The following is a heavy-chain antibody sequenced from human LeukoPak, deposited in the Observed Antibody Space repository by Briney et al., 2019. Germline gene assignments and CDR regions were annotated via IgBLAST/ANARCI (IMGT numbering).Heavy chain of an antibody. D-gene: IGHD1-1*01. V-gene: IGHV3-74*03. CDR3: AKGNFNWNQYYFDY. Sequence: GGSLRLSCTASGFTFSNHWMNWVRQAPGKGLVWVSRINTDGRSTTYADSVKGRFTISRDDSKNTLYLQMNTLRAEDTAVYYCAKGNFNWNQYYFDYWGQGTLVTVSS. CDR2: INTDGRST. CDR1: GFTFSNHW. J-gene: IGHJ4*02.